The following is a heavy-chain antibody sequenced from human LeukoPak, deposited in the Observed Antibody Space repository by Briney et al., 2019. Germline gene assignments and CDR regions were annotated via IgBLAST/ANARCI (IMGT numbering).Heavy chain of an antibody. CDR3: ARGPPYSSGWHWGHPFDY. V-gene: IGHV4-4*07. Sequence: SETLSLTCTVSGGSITNYYWSWIRQPAGKGLEWIGRIYTSGSTNYNPSLKSRVTISVDKSKNQFSLKLSSVTAADTAVYYCARGPPYSSGWHWGHPFDYWGQGTLVTVSS. J-gene: IGHJ4*02. CDR1: GGSITNYY. D-gene: IGHD6-19*01. CDR2: IYTSGST.